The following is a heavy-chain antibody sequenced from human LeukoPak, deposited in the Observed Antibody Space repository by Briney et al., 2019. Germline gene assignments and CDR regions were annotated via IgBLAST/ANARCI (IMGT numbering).Heavy chain of an antibody. CDR3: ARDHSSSCQLLDY. J-gene: IGHJ4*02. D-gene: IGHD6-13*01. V-gene: IGHV1-18*01. CDR1: GYTLTTYG. CDR2: ISAYNGDI. Sequence: ASVKVSCKASGYTLTTYGVTWVRQAPRQGLEWMGWISAYNGDIKYAEKFQGRITMTTDTFTNTAYMELRSLRSDDTAVYYCARDHSSSCQLLDYWGQGTLVTVSS.